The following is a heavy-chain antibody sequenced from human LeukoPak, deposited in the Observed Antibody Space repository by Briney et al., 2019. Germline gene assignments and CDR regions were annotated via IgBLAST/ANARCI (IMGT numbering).Heavy chain of an antibody. V-gene: IGHV3-53*01. Sequence: GGSLRLSCAASGFTVSSNYMTWVRQAPGKGLEWVSVIYAGGSTYYADSVKGRFTISRDNSKNTLYLLMNNLRAEDTAVYYCARAPPSHVSASAVDYWGQGTLVTVSS. D-gene: IGHD3-3*02. CDR3: ARAPPSHVSASAVDY. J-gene: IGHJ4*02. CDR2: IYAGGST. CDR1: GFTVSSNY.